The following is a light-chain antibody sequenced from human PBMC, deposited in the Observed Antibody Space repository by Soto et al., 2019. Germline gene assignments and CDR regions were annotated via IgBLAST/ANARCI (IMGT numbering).Light chain of an antibody. CDR1: SSNIGAGYD. Sequence: QSVLTQPPSVSGAPGQRVTISCSGSSSNIGAGYDVNWYRQLPGTAPKLLIYGNSDRPSGVPDRFSGSKSGTSASLAISGLQAEDEADYHCCSYAGSFTWVFGGGTKLTVL. V-gene: IGLV1-40*01. CDR3: CSYAGSFTWV. J-gene: IGLJ3*02. CDR2: GNS.